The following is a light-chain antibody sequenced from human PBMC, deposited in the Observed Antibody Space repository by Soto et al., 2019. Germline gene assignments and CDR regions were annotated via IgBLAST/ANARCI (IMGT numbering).Light chain of an antibody. CDR3: CSYAGSNTHYV. CDR1: SSDVGGYNY. CDR2: DVN. J-gene: IGLJ1*01. V-gene: IGLV2-11*01. Sequence: QSALTQPRSVSGSPGQSVTVSCTGTSSDVGGYNYVSWYRQYPGEAPKLMIYDVNKRPSGVPDRFSGSKSGNTASLTISGLQAEDEADYYCCSYAGSNTHYVFGPGTKLTVL.